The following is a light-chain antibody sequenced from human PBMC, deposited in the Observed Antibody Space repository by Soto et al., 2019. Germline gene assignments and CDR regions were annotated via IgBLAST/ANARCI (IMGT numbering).Light chain of an antibody. Sequence: QPVLTQPASVSGSPGQSITISCTGTSSDVGGYNYVSWYQQHPGKAPKLMIYEVSNRPSGVSNRFSGSKSGNTASLTISGLQAEDEADYYCSSYTSSSTPLYVFGTGTKLTVL. J-gene: IGLJ1*01. V-gene: IGLV2-14*01. CDR1: SSDVGGYNY. CDR2: EVS. CDR3: SSYTSSSTPLYV.